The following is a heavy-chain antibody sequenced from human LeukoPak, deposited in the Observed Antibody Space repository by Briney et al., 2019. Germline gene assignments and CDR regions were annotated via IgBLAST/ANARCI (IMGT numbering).Heavy chain of an antibody. Sequence: PGGSLRLSCAASGFTLSNYWMSWVRQAPGKGLEWVSVLYSGGTTYYADSVKGRFTISRDNSKNTLYLQMNSLRAEDTAVYYCAMDSSWLPLKFDYWGQGTLVTVST. CDR3: AMDSSWLPLKFDY. CDR1: GFTLSNYW. J-gene: IGHJ4*02. CDR2: LYSGGTT. D-gene: IGHD5-24*01. V-gene: IGHV3-66*01.